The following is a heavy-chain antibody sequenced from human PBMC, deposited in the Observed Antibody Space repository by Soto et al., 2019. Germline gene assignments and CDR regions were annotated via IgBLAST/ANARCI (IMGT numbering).Heavy chain of an antibody. D-gene: IGHD3-10*01. CDR3: ARSRGTFDY. CDR2: IWYDGSEK. Sequence: PGGSLRLSCAASGFTFSNFGMHWVRQAPGKGLEWVAFIWYDGSEKYNADSVQGRFTISRDNSKNTLYLQMNSLRAEDTAIYYCARSRGTFDYWGQGTLVTVSS. J-gene: IGHJ4*02. CDR1: GFTFSNFG. V-gene: IGHV3-33*01.